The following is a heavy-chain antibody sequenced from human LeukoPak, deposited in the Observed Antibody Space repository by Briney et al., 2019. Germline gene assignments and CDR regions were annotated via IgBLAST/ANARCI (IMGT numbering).Heavy chain of an antibody. CDR3: ARDKYSSSWYQLRNYYYYYMDV. J-gene: IGHJ6*03. Sequence: GGSLTLSCAVSGFTFSSYSMKWARQAPGKGLEGVTSIYRSSSYVYYADSVKGQFTISRDSAKNSLYLQMNSLRGEDTAVYYCARDKYSSSWYQLRNYYYYYMDVWGKGTTVTVSS. V-gene: IGHV3-21*01. D-gene: IGHD6-13*01. CDR2: IYRSSSYV. CDR1: GFTFSSYS.